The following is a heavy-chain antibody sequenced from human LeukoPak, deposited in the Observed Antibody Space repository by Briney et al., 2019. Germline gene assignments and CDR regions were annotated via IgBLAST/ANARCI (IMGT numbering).Heavy chain of an antibody. V-gene: IGHV4-59*08. CDR3: ARQGRLSDVTCYSHPCVDV. D-gene: IGHD2-21*01. CDR1: CGSISSYY. CDR2: IYYSGST. Sequence: SETLSLTCTVSCGSISSYYWSWIRQPPGKGLEWIGYIYYSGSTNYNPSLKSRVTISVDTSKNQFSLKLSSVTAADTALYYCARQGRLSDVTCYSHPCVDVWGQGTTVTVSS. J-gene: IGHJ6*02.